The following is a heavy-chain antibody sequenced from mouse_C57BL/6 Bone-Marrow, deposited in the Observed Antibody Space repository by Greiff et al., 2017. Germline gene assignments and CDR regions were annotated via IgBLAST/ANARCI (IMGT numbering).Heavy chain of an antibody. J-gene: IGHJ1*03. CDR2: IYPGGGYT. D-gene: IGHD1-1*01. V-gene: IGHV1-63*01. CDR1: GYTFTNYW. Sequence: QVQLQQSGAELVRPGTSVKMSCKASGYTFTNYWIGWAKQRPGHGLEWIGDIYPGGGYTNYNEKFKGKATLTADKSSSTAYMQFSSLTSEDSAIYYCARSPPYYYGSSYGWYFDVWGKGTTVTVSS. CDR3: ARSPPYYYGSSYGWYFDV.